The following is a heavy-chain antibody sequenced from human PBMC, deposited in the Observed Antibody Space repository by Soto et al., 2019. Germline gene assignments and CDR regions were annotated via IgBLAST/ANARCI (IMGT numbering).Heavy chain of an antibody. CDR2: INTDGTTT. Sequence: EVQLVESGGGLVQPGGCLRLSCAASGFTFSSYWMHWVRQAPGEGLVWVSRINTDGTTTTHADSVKGRFTISRDNAKNTLYWQMSSLRAEDTAVYYCVRDIATVTTDGGQGPMVTVSS. V-gene: IGHV3-74*01. J-gene: IGHJ4*02. CDR1: GFTFSSYW. CDR3: VRDIATVTTD. D-gene: IGHD4-17*01.